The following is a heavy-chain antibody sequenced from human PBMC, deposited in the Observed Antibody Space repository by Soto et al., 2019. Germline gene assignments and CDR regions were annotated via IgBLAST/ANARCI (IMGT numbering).Heavy chain of an antibody. Sequence: QVQLVQSGAEVKKPGSSVKVSCKASGGTFSSYAISWVRQAPGQGLEWMGGIIPIFGTADYAQKFQGRVTITADETTRTAYMGLGSLRSEDTAVYYCASHSSLRGYCISTSCYGYYYGMDVWGQGTTVTVSS. CDR1: GGTFSSYA. V-gene: IGHV1-69*12. CDR2: IIPIFGTA. CDR3: ASHSSLRGYCISTSCYGYYYGMDV. J-gene: IGHJ6*02. D-gene: IGHD2-2*01.